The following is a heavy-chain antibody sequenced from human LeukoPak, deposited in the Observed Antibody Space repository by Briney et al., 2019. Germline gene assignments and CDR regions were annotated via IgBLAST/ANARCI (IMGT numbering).Heavy chain of an antibody. V-gene: IGHV3-23*01. CDR2: ISGGGDRT. D-gene: IGHD4-11*01. CDR3: AKGGRGQYYGIDV. Sequence: GGSLRLSCAASAFTFSNFAMTWVRQAPGKGLEWVSAISGGGDRTYYADSVKGRFTISRDNSKNTLYLQMNSLRGEDTAVYFCAKGGRGQYYGIDVWGQGTTVSVSS. J-gene: IGHJ6*02. CDR1: AFTFSNFA.